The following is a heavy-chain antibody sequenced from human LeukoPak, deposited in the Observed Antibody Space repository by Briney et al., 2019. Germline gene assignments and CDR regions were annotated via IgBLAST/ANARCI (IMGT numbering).Heavy chain of an antibody. Sequence: GGSLRLSCTASVFTFSSYTMSWVRQAPWKGLKWVSTISTGGGNTYYADSVQGRFTVSRDDSKNTLYLQMNSLRAEDTAVYYCAKDGGLWISAHWGDSWGRGTLVTVSS. CDR1: VFTFSSYT. V-gene: IGHV3-23*01. CDR3: AKDGGLWISAHWGDS. J-gene: IGHJ4*02. D-gene: IGHD2-2*03. CDR2: ISTGGGNT.